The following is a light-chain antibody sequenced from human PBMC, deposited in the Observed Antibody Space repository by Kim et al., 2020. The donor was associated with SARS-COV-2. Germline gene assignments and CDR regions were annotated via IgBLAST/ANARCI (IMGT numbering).Light chain of an antibody. CDR1: QSIANY. V-gene: IGKV1-39*01. J-gene: IGKJ5*01. CDR3: QKSYTTPST. Sequence: DIQMTQSPSSLSASVGDRVTITCRASQSIANYLNWYQHKPPGKAPNLLLYAASTLHTGVPSRFSGSGSGTNFTLTVSGLQPEDFARYYCQKSYTTPSTYGQGTRLEIK. CDR2: AAS.